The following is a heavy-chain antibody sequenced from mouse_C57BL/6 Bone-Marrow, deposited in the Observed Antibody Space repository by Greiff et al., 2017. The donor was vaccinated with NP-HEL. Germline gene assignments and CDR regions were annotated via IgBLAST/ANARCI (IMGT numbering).Heavy chain of an antibody. CDR2: IWRGGST. J-gene: IGHJ4*01. CDR1: GFSLTSYG. D-gene: IGHD2-5*01. CDR3: SSATDSNYDAMDY. Sequence: QVQLQQSGPGLVQPSQCLSITCTVSGFSLTSYGVHWVRQSPGQGLEWLGVIWRGGSTDYNAAFISRLSISKDHSTSQVFFKMNSLQADDTSIYYWSSATDSNYDAMDYWGQGTSVTVSS. V-gene: IGHV2-2*01.